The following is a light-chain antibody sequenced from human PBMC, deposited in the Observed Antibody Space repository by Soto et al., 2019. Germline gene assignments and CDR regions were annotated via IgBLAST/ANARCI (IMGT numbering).Light chain of an antibody. V-gene: IGLV3-16*01. CDR3: LSAHSSGTYYV. J-gene: IGLJ1*01. Sequence: SYELTQPPSVSVSLGQMARITCSGEALPKKYAYWYQQKPGQFPVLVIYKDSERPSGIPERFSGSSSGTIVTLTISGVQAEDEADYYCLSAHSSGTYYVFGTGTKLTVL. CDR1: ALPKKY. CDR2: KDS.